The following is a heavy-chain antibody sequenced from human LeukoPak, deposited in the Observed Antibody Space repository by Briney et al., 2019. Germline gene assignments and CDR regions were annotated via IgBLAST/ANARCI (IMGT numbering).Heavy chain of an antibody. J-gene: IGHJ4*02. Sequence: GKSLRLSCAASGFTFSSYAMHWVRQAPGKGLEWVAIISYHGDNKYYADSVKGRFTISRDNSKNTLHLQMNTLRTEDTAVYFCARSPYGDPQYYLDLWGQGTLVTVSS. CDR1: GFTFSSYA. D-gene: IGHD4-17*01. CDR2: ISYHGDNK. CDR3: ARSPYGDPQYYLDL. V-gene: IGHV3-30-3*01.